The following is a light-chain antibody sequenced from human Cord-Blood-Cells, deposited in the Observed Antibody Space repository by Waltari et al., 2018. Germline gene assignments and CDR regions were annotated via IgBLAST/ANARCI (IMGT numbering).Light chain of an antibody. J-gene: IGLJ3*02. Sequence: SYELPQPPSVSVSPGQPARIPCSGDALPTHYAYWYPQKPGQAPVLVIYKDSERPSGIPERFYGSSSGTTVTLTISGVQAEDEADYYCQSADSSGTWVFGGGTKLTVL. CDR3: QSADSSGTWV. V-gene: IGLV3-25*03. CDR1: ALPTHY. CDR2: KDS.